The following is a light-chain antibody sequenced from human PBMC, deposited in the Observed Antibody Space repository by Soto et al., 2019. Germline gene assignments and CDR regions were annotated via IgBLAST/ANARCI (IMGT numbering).Light chain of an antibody. CDR3: ASYAGGNKV. J-gene: IGLJ1*01. CDR2: EVT. Sequence: QSALTQPPSASGSPGQSVTISCTGTSSDVGGYNYVSWYQQHPGKAPKLMIYEVTKRPSGVPDRFSGSKSGNTASLTVSGLLPEDEDDYYCASYAGGNKVFGTGTKLTVL. V-gene: IGLV2-8*01. CDR1: SSDVGGYNY.